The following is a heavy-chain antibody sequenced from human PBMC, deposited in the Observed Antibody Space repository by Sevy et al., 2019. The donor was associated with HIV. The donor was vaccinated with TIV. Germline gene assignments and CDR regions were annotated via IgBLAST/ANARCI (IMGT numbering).Heavy chain of an antibody. J-gene: IGHJ4*02. Sequence: GGSLRLSCAASGFTFISYAFSWVRKAPGKGLEWVSSISPSGGNTYYADSVKGRFTISRDNSKNTLDLQMNSLRAEDTAVYYCAKEDRSGFYWGQGTLVTVSS. CDR2: ISPSGGNT. CDR1: GFTFISYA. CDR3: AKEDRSGFY. D-gene: IGHD3-22*01. V-gene: IGHV3-23*01.